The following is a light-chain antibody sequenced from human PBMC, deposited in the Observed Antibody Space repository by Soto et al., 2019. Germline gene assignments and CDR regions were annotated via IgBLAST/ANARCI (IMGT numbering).Light chain of an antibody. CDR2: GAS. V-gene: IGKV3-20*01. Sequence: EIVLTQSPGTLSLSPGERATLSCRASQSVSSSYLAWYQQKPGQAPRLLIYGASNRATGIPDRFSVSASGTDFTLTISRLEPDDFAVYYWQHYGTSALFGPGTKVDIK. J-gene: IGKJ3*01. CDR1: QSVSSSY. CDR3: QHYGTSAL.